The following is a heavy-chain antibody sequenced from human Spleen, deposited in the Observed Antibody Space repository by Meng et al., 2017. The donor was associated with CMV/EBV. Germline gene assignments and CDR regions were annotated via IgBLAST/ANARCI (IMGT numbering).Heavy chain of an antibody. CDR3: ARGQSQWIQLPFDY. D-gene: IGHD5-18*01. CDR1: GGSFSGYY. Sequence: VPVQRWGAGLLKPLETLSLTCAVYGGSFSGYYWSWIRQPPGKGLEWIGEINHSGSTNYNPSLKSRVTISVDTSKNQFSLKLSSVTAADTAVYYCARGQSQWIQLPFDYWGQGTLVTVSS. V-gene: IGHV4-34*01. CDR2: INHSGST. J-gene: IGHJ4*02.